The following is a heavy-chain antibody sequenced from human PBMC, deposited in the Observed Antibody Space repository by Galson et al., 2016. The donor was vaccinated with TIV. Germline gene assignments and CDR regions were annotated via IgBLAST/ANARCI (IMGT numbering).Heavy chain of an antibody. CDR1: GLSVSINY. V-gene: IGHV3-66*02. CDR3: ARDRVVDATYYYYYYGMDV. D-gene: IGHD2-15*01. Sequence: LRLSCAASGLSVSINYMTWVRQAPGKGLEWVSLISDDGNTYYADSVKGRFTISRDNSKNTLYLQMNSLRVDDTGVYYCARDRVVDATYYYYYYGMDVWGQGTAVTVSS. J-gene: IGHJ6*02. CDR2: ISDDGNT.